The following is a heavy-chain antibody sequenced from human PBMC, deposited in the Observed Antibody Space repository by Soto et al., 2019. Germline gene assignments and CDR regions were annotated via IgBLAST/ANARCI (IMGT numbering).Heavy chain of an antibody. CDR1: GFTFGSYW. V-gene: IGHV3-7*01. D-gene: IGHD3-10*01. CDR3: ARVGGDAFHI. Sequence: EVRLVESGGGLVQPGGSLRLSCAASGFTFGSYWMSWVRQAPGKGLEWVANIKQDGSEKYYVDSVKGRFTISRDNAKNSLYLQMNSLRAEDTAVYYCARVGGDAFHIWGQGTMVTVSS. CDR2: IKQDGSEK. J-gene: IGHJ3*02.